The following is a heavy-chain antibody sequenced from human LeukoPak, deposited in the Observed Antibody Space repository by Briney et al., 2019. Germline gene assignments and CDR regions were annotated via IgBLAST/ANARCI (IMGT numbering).Heavy chain of an antibody. CDR1: GYTFTGYY. V-gene: IGHV1-2*06. D-gene: IGHD3/OR15-3a*01. J-gene: IGHJ5*02. CDR2: INPNTGGT. CDR3: ARVGVDLWFDP. Sequence: ASVKVSCKASGYTFTGYYIHWERRAPGQGLEWMGRINPNTGGTNYAQKFQGRVTVTRDTSISTAYMELSRLTSDDTAVYYCARVGVDLWFDPWGQGTLVTVSS.